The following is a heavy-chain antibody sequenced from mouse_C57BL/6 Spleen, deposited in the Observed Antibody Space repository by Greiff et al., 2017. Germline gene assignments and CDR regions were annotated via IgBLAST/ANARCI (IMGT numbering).Heavy chain of an antibody. CDR3: ARDYYGSYLDY. V-gene: IGHV3-6*01. CDR1: GYSITSGYY. Sequence: EVQLQQSGPGLVKPSQSLSLTCSVTGYSITSGYYWNWIRQFPGNKLEWMGYISYDGSNNYNPSLKNRISITRDTSKNQFFLKLNSVTTEDTATYYCARDYYGSYLDYWGQGTTLTVSS. J-gene: IGHJ2*01. CDR2: ISYDGSN. D-gene: IGHD1-1*01.